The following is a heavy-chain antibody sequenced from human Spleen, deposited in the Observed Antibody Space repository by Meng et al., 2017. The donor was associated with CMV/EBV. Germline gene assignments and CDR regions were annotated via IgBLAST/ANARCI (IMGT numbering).Heavy chain of an antibody. CDR1: GYTFTSYD. CDR2: IIPIFGTA. V-gene: IGHV1-69*05. CDR3: ARDEGEGSGDRNYYYYGMDV. D-gene: IGHD3-16*01. Sequence: SVKVSCKASGYTFTSYDINWVRQAPGQGLEWMGGIIPIFGTANYAQKFQGRVTITTDESTSTAYMELSSLRSEDTAVYYCARDEGEGSGDRNYYYYGMDVWGQGTTVTVSS. J-gene: IGHJ6*02.